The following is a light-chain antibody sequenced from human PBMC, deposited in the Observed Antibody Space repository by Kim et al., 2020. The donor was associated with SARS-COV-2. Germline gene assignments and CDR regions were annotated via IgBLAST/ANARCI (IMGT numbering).Light chain of an antibody. V-gene: IGKV1-27*01. CDR2: AAS. Sequence: SASVGDRVTMTCRASQGISNYLAWFQQKPGKVPQLLIYAASTLQSGVPSRFSGSGSGTDFTLTISSLQPEDVGTYYCQKYNSAPRTFGQGTKLEI. J-gene: IGKJ1*01. CDR3: QKYNSAPRT. CDR1: QGISNY.